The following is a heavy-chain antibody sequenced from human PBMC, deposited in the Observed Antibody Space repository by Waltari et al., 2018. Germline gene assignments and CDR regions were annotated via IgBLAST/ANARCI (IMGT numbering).Heavy chain of an antibody. CDR2: IYYSGST. J-gene: IGHJ5*02. CDR3: ARGYDFWSGYWGTWFDP. Sequence: QVQLPESGPGLVKPSETLSLTCTVSGGSISSYYWSWTRQPPGKGLEWIGYIYYSGSTNYNPSLKSRVTISVDTSKNQFSLKLSSVTAADTAVYYCARGYDFWSGYWGTWFDPWGQGTLVTVSS. V-gene: IGHV4-59*01. CDR1: GGSISSYY. D-gene: IGHD3-3*01.